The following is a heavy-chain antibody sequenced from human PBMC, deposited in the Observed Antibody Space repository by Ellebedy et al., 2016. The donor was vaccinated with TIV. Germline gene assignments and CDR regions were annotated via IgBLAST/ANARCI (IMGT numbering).Heavy chain of an antibody. V-gene: IGHV3-74*01. CDR2: INRDGSSA. D-gene: IGHD6-19*01. Sequence: GESLKISCAASGFTFSNYWIHWVRQAPGKGLVWLSRINRDGSSANYADSVKGRFSISRDNSKNTLYVQMNSLRAEATAVYYCARGGRDQWLIDYWGQGTLVTVSS. CDR1: GFTFSNYW. J-gene: IGHJ4*02. CDR3: ARGGRDQWLIDY.